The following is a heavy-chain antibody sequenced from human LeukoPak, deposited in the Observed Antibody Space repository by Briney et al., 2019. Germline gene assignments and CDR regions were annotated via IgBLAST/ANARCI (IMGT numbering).Heavy chain of an antibody. D-gene: IGHD6-13*01. V-gene: IGHV3-53*01. CDR1: GFTVSSNY. Sequence: GGSLRLSCAASGFTVSSNYMSWVRQAPGKGMEWVSVIYSGGSTYYADSVKGRFTISRDNSKNTLYLQMNSLRAEDTAVYYCARSSWYRRDYYCYGMDVWGQGTTVTVSS. J-gene: IGHJ6*02. CDR3: ARSSWYRRDYYCYGMDV. CDR2: IYSGGST.